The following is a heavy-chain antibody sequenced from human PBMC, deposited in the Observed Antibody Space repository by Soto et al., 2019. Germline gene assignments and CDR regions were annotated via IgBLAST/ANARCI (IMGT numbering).Heavy chain of an antibody. CDR2: ISSSSSYI. V-gene: IGHV3-21*01. J-gene: IGHJ5*02. CDR3: ARDLHDYGDYGGWFDP. D-gene: IGHD4-17*01. Sequence: GGSLRLSCAASGFTFSSYSMNWVRQAPGKGLEWVSSISSSSSYIYYADSVKGRFTISRDNAKNSLYLQMNSLRAEDTAVYYCARDLHDYGDYGGWFDPWGQGTLVTVSS. CDR1: GFTFSSYS.